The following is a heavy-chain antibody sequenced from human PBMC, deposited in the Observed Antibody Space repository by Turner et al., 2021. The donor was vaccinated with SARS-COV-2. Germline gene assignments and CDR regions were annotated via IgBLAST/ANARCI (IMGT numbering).Heavy chain of an antibody. CDR3: AKTHGAAAGTFDY. CDR2: ISGSGGRT. D-gene: IGHD6-13*01. CDR1: GFTFRSYA. Sequence: EVKLLESGVGLVQPGGSLGLPCAASGFTFRSYAMSWVRQAPGKGLEWVSAISGSGGRTYYADSVKGSFTISRDNSKNTLYLQMNSLRAEDTAVYYCAKTHGAAAGTFDYWGQGTLVTVSS. J-gene: IGHJ4*02. V-gene: IGHV3-23*01.